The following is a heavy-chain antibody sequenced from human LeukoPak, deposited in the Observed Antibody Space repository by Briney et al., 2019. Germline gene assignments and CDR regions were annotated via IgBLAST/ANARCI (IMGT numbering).Heavy chain of an antibody. J-gene: IGHJ3*02. Sequence: ASVKVSCTASGYTFTSYGISWVRQAPGQGLEWMGWISAYNGNTNYAQKLQGRVTMTTDTSTSTAYMELRSLRSDDTAVYYCARVSMVWDAFDIWGQGTMVTVSS. CDR2: ISAYNGNT. CDR1: GYTFTSYG. CDR3: ARVSMVWDAFDI. D-gene: IGHD2-8*01. V-gene: IGHV1-18*01.